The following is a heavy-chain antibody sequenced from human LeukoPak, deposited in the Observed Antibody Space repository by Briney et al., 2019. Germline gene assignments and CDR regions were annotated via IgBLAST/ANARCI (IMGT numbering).Heavy chain of an antibody. CDR2: IRYDGSNK. V-gene: IGHV3-30*02. D-gene: IGHD3-22*01. CDR1: GFTFSSYG. J-gene: IGHJ4*02. CDR3: AKDYYDSSGYYSSLDY. Sequence: GGSLRLSCAASGFTFSSYGMHWVRQAPGKGLEWVAFIRYDGSNKYYADSVKGRFTISRDNSKNTLYLQMNSLRAEDTAVYYCAKDYYDSSGYYSSLDYWGQGTLVTVSS.